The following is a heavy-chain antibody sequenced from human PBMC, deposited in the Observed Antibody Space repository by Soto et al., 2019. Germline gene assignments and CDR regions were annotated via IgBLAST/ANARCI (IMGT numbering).Heavy chain of an antibody. CDR1: GFTFSSYW. D-gene: IGHD3-22*01. CDR3: ARAAYFDRRFDY. Sequence: GGSLRLSCATSGFTFSSYWMSWVRQPPGKGLEWVATRKHDESEKHYGQSVKGRFTVSRDNAKNSLYLQMNALRAEDTAVYHCARAAYFDRRFDYWGQGA. CDR2: RKHDESEK. V-gene: IGHV3-7*03. J-gene: IGHJ4*02.